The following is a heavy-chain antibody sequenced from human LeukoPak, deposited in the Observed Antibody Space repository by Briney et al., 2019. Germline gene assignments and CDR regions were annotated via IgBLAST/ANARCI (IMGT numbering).Heavy chain of an antibody. Sequence: PGGSLRLSCAASGFTFSSYEMNWVRQAPGKGLEWVSYISSSGSTIYYADSVKGRFTISRDNAKNSLYLQMNSLRAEDTAVYYCAREFGDSSGYYVGTENYFDYWGQGTLVTVSS. CDR2: ISSSGSTI. CDR3: AREFGDSSGYYVGTENYFDY. J-gene: IGHJ4*02. V-gene: IGHV3-48*03. CDR1: GFTFSSYE. D-gene: IGHD3-22*01.